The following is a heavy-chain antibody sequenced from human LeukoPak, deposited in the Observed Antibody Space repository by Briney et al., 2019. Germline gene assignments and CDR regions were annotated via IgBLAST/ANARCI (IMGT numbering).Heavy chain of an antibody. CDR2: ISGSGGST. J-gene: IGHJ4*02. Sequence: GGSLRLSCAASGFTFSSYGMSWVRQAPGKGLEWVSAISGSGGSTYYADSVKGRFTISRDNSKNMLYLQMNSLRAEDTAVYYCARGDSGWPLTFDYWGQGTLVTVSS. CDR3: ARGDSGWPLTFDY. CDR1: GFTFSSYG. D-gene: IGHD3-22*01. V-gene: IGHV3-23*01.